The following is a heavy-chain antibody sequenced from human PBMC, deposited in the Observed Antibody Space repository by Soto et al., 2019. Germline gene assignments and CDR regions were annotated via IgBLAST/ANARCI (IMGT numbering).Heavy chain of an antibody. J-gene: IGHJ5*02. CDR2: IYYSGRT. D-gene: IGHD2-2*01. CDR1: GGSISSGGYY. CDR3: ARDSSEGSTNWFDP. Sequence: QVQLQESGPGLVKPSQTLSLTCTVSGGSISSGGYYWSWIRQHPGKGLEWIGYIYYSGRTYYNPSIKSRVTISVDTSKNQFSLKLSSVTAADTAVYYCARDSSEGSTNWFDPWGQGTLVTVSS. V-gene: IGHV4-31*03.